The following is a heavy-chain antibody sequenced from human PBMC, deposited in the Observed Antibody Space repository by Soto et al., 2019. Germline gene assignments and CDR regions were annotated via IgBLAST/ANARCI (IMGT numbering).Heavy chain of an antibody. CDR3: TTELGYCSGGSCFDY. CDR2: IKSKTDGGTT. CDR1: RFTFSNAW. Sequence: PGGSLRLSCAASRFTFSNAWMSWVRKAPGKGLEWVGRIKSKTDGGTTDYAAPVKGRFTISRDDSKNTLYLQMNSLKTEDTAVYYCTTELGYCSGGSCFDYWGQGTLVTVSS. J-gene: IGHJ4*02. D-gene: IGHD2-15*01. V-gene: IGHV3-15*01.